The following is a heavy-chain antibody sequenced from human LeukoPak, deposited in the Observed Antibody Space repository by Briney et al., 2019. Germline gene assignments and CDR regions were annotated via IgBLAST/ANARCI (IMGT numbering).Heavy chain of an antibody. CDR2: ISNDGSII. CDR3: ATVRGGNTRDFDY. D-gene: IGHD3-16*01. J-gene: IGHJ4*02. CDR1: GFSFSSYG. V-gene: IGHV3-30*03. Sequence: PGGSLRLSCAASGFSFSSYGMHWVRQAPSKGLEWVAVISNDGSIIKYGDSVKGRFTISRDNSKDTLYLQMNSLSAADTAVYYCATVRGGNTRDFDYWGQGTLVTVSS.